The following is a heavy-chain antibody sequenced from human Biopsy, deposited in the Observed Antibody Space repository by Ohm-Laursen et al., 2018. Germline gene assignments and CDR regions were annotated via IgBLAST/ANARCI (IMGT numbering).Heavy chain of an antibody. Sequence: QTLSLTCAVSGDSVSSNTVAWNWIRQPPSRGLEWLGRTIYRSKWSNDYAVSVKNRITIDPDTSKNQFSLQLNSVTPEDTAIYYCARGRYAAFDIWGQGTKVTISS. CDR1: GDSVSSNTVA. J-gene: IGHJ3*02. D-gene: IGHD3-9*01. CDR3: ARGRYAAFDI. V-gene: IGHV6-1*01. CDR2: TIYRSKWSN.